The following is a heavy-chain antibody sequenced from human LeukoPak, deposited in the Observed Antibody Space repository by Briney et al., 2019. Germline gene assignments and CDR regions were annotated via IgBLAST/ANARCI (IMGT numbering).Heavy chain of an antibody. Sequence: GGSLRLSCTASGFTFCSYSMNWVRQAPGKGLEWVSFISSSSSYIYYADSVKGRFTISRDNAKNTLYLQMNSLRAEDTAVYYCARGAYGGTFDYWGQGTLVTVSS. J-gene: IGHJ4*02. CDR2: ISSSSSYI. V-gene: IGHV3-21*01. D-gene: IGHD4-23*01. CDR1: GFTFCSYS. CDR3: ARGAYGGTFDY.